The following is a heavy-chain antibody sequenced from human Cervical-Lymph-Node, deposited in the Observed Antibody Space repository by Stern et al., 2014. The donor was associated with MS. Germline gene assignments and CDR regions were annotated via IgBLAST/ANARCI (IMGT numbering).Heavy chain of an antibody. CDR2: VNSDTGNP. Sequence: VQLVQSGSELRKPGASVKVACKASGYTFNSYTINWVRQAPGQGLEWMGWVNSDTGNPTYAQGFTGRFVFSLDTSVGTTYLEINSLKAEDTAVYYCARGSGVVNFDYWGQGTLVTVSS. J-gene: IGHJ4*02. V-gene: IGHV7-4-1*02. CDR1: GYTFNSYT. CDR3: ARGSGVVNFDY. D-gene: IGHD3-3*01.